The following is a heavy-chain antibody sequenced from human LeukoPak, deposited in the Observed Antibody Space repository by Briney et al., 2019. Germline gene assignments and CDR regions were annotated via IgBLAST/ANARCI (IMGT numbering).Heavy chain of an antibody. CDR2: ISGNGEST. D-gene: IGHD2-2*01. J-gene: IGHJ4*02. V-gene: IGHV3-23*01. Sequence: PGGSLRLSCAASGVTLRNYAMTWIRQAPGKGLRWVSVISGNGESTYYADSVRGRFTISRDNSKNTMYLQMNNLRAEDTAIYYCVKDRDCSSTGCYVFANWGQGTLVTVSS. CDR3: VKDRDCSSTGCYVFAN. CDR1: GVTLRNYA.